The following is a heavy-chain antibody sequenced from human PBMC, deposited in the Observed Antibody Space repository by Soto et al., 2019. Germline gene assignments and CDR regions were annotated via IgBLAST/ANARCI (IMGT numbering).Heavy chain of an antibody. D-gene: IGHD3-22*01. J-gene: IGHJ5*02. Sequence: QVQLVQSGAEVKKPGSSVKVSCKASGGTFSSYAISWVRQAPGQGLEWMGGIIPIFGTANYAQKFQGRVTITADESTSTAYMELSSLRSEDTAVYYCARVGSTYYYDSSGSNWFDPWGQGTLVTVSS. CDR3: ARVGSTYYYDSSGSNWFDP. CDR1: GGTFSSYA. V-gene: IGHV1-69*12. CDR2: IIPIFGTA.